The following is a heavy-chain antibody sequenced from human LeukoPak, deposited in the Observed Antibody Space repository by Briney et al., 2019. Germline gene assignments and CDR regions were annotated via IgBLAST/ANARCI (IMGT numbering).Heavy chain of an antibody. Sequence: GGSLRLSCAASGFTFSNYNMNWVRQAPGKGLEWVSVIDTSSSTIYYADSVKGRFTISRDNAKNSLYLQMNSLRAEDTAIYYCARQWFGDWGYYFDYWGQGTLVTVSS. V-gene: IGHV3-48*01. D-gene: IGHD3-10*01. J-gene: IGHJ4*02. CDR2: IDTSSSTI. CDR3: ARQWFGDWGYYFDY. CDR1: GFTFSNYN.